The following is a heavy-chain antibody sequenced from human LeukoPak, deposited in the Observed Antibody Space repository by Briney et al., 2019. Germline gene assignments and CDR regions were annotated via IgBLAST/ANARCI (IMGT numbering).Heavy chain of an antibody. CDR1: GGSISSYY. J-gene: IGHJ4*02. CDR2: IYYTGST. V-gene: IGHV4-59*01. CDR3: ARVGQYSHKD. Sequence: SETLSLTCTVSGGSISSYYWSWIRQPPGKGLEWIGYIYYTGSTNYNPSLKSRVTISVDTSKNQFSLKLNSVTAADAALYYCARVGQYSHKDWGQGTLVTVSS. D-gene: IGHD5-18*01.